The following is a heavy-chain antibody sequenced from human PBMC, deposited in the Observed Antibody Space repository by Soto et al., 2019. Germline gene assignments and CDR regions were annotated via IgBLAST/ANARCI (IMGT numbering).Heavy chain of an antibody. D-gene: IGHD2-2*02. V-gene: IGHV1-3*01. J-gene: IGHJ4*02. CDR2: INAGNGKT. CDR3: ARSPPYTPGWPNY. CDR1: GYTFTAYT. Sequence: ASVKVSWKASGYTFTAYTIQWVRQAPGQSPEWMGWINAGNGKTKYSQRFQGRVTITRDTSATTAYLELSSLTSEDTAVYYCARSPPYTPGWPNYWGQGTQVTVSS.